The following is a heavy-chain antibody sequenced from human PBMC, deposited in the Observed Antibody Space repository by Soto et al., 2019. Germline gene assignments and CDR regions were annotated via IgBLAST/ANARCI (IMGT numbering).Heavy chain of an antibody. CDR1: GFSLTSPGMC. CDR2: IERDDDDK. CDR3: ARSIRGPRRFNGMDV. V-gene: IGHV2-70*13. Sequence: SGPTLVNPTETRTLTCTFSGFSLTSPGMCVSWIRQPPGKALEWLALIERDDDDKYYSTSLKTRLTISKDTRKNQVVLTMANIDPADTGTYYCARSIRGPRRFNGMDVGGQGT. D-gene: IGHD1-20*01. J-gene: IGHJ6*02.